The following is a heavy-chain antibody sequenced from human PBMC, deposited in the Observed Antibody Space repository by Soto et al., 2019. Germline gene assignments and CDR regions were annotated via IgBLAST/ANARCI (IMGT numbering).Heavy chain of an antibody. J-gene: IGHJ4*02. CDR1: GFTFSDYY. CDR2: IGTRGNTK. V-gene: IGHV3-11*01. D-gene: IGHD4-17*01. Sequence: GGSLRLSCATSGFTFSDYYMSWIRQAPGKGLEWVSYIGTRGNTKYYADSVRGRFTISRGNAKNSLYLQMNSLRADDTAVYYCARDGTEYYGEYYDYWGQGIPVTVS. CDR3: ARDGTEYYGEYYDY.